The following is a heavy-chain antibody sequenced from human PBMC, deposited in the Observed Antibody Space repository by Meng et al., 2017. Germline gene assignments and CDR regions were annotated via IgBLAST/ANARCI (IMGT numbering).Heavy chain of an antibody. D-gene: IGHD3-22*01. CDR3: ARLGPYFYDSVNGFDI. CDR1: GGSFSGYY. V-gene: IGHV4-34*01. J-gene: IGHJ3*02. CDR2: INDSGST. Sequence: QVRLQQWGAGLLKPSETLSLTRAVYGGSFSGYYWSWIRQPPGKGLEWIGEINDSGSTSYNPSLKSRVTISVDTSKNQFSLKLNSVTAADTAVYYCARLGPYFYDSVNGFDIWGQGTMVTVSS.